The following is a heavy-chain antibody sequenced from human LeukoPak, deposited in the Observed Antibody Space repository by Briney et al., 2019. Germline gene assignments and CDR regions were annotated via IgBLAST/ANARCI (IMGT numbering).Heavy chain of an antibody. D-gene: IGHD6-13*01. J-gene: IGHJ4*02. CDR1: GFTFSSYE. CDR3: ARRAIAEGFDY. Sequence: GSLRLSCAVSGFTFSSYEMNWVRQAPGKGLEWVSYISSSGRTIYYADSVKGRFTISRDSAKNSLYLQMISLRVEDTAVYYCARRAIAEGFDYWGQGTLVTVSS. CDR2: ISSSGRTI. V-gene: IGHV3-48*03.